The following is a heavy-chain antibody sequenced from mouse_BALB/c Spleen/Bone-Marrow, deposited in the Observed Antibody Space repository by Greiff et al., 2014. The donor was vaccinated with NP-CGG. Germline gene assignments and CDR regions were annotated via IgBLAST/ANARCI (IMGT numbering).Heavy chain of an antibody. Sequence: QVQLKDSGPELVKPGASVKISCKASGYTFTDYYINWVKQKPGQGLEWIGWIYPRNNNTKYNERFKDKATLTVDTPSSTAYMQLSSLTSEDTAVYFCARGITTATFAYWGQGTLVTVSA. CDR2: IYPRNNNT. J-gene: IGHJ3*01. CDR3: ARGITTATFAY. D-gene: IGHD1-2*01. V-gene: IGHV1-84*02. CDR1: GYTFTDYY.